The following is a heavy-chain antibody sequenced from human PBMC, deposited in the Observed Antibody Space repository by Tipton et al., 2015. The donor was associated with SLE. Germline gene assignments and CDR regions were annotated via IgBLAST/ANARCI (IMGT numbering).Heavy chain of an antibody. CDR2: IHTSRST. CDR3: ARDPNPGPFDY. CDR1: GGSIRSGRYY. Sequence: TLSLTCTVSGGSIRSGRYYWSWIRQPAGKGLEWIGRIHTSRSTNYNPSLKSRVTISIDTSKNQFSLKLSSVTAADTAVYYCARDPNPGPFDYWGQGTLVSVSS. J-gene: IGHJ4*02. V-gene: IGHV4-61*02.